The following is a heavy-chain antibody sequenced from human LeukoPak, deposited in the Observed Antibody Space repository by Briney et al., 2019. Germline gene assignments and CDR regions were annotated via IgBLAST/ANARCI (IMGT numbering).Heavy chain of an antibody. J-gene: IGHJ6*03. CDR1: GFTFSNYG. D-gene: IGHD3-9*01. V-gene: IGHV3-30*04. CDR2: ISSDGVEK. Sequence: PGGSLRLSCAASGFTFSNYGLHWVRQTPGKGLEWVAAISSDGVEKHYADSVKGRFTISRDNSKSTLYLQMNSLRAEDTALYYCAREGHYDILTGYSPLEYYFYYMDVWGKGTTVTVSS. CDR3: AREGHYDILTGYSPLEYYFYYMDV.